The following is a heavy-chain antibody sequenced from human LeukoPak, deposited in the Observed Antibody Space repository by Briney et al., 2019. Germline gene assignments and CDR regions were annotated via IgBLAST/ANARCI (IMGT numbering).Heavy chain of an antibody. CDR2: IYYSGST. Sequence: SETLSLTCTVSGGSISSYYWSWIRQPPGKGLEWIGYIYYSGSTNYNPSLKSRVTISVDTSKNQFSLKLSSVTAADTAVYYCARHSAYGGYWGVTFDTPTGAFDIWGQGTMVTVSS. J-gene: IGHJ3*02. CDR3: ARHSAYGGYWGVTFDTPTGAFDI. V-gene: IGHV4-59*08. D-gene: IGHD4-17*01. CDR1: GGSISSYY.